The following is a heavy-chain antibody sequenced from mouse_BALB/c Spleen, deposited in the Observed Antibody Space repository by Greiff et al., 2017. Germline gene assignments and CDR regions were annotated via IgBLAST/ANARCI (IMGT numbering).Heavy chain of an antibody. J-gene: IGHJ4*01. D-gene: IGHD1-1*02. Sequence: QVQLKESGAELAKPGASVKMSCKASGYTFTSYWMHWVKQRPGQGLEWIGYINPSTGYTEYNQKFKDKATLTADKSSSTAYMQLSSLTSEDSAVYYCARIYGYYAMDYWGQGTSVTVSS. V-gene: IGHV1-7*01. CDR2: INPSTGYT. CDR1: GYTFTSYW. CDR3: ARIYGYYAMDY.